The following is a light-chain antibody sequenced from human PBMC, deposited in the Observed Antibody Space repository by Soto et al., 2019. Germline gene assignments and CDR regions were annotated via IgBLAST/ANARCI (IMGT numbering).Light chain of an antibody. CDR2: GAS. Sequence: EIGMGQSPATLSVSPGERATLSCRASQSVSSNLAWYQQKPGQAPRLLIYGASTRATGIPARFSGSGSGTEFTLTISSLQSEDFAVYYCQPYNNWPPITFGQGTRLETK. J-gene: IGKJ5*01. CDR1: QSVSSN. V-gene: IGKV3-15*01. CDR3: QPYNNWPPIT.